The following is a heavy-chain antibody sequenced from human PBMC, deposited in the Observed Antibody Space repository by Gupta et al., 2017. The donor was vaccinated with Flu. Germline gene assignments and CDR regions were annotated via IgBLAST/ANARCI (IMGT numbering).Heavy chain of an antibody. D-gene: IGHD5-24*01. V-gene: IGHV4-34*01. J-gene: IGHJ6*02. CDR3: ARGVGVDGYNYYYYYGMDV. CDR1: GGSFSGYY. Sequence: QVQLQQWGAGLLKPSETLSLTCAVYGGSFSGYYWSWIRQPPGKGLEWIGEINHSGSTNYNPSLKSRVTISVDTSKNQFSLKLSSVTAADTAVYYCARGVGVDGYNYYYYYGMDVWGQGTTVTVSS. CDR2: INHSGST.